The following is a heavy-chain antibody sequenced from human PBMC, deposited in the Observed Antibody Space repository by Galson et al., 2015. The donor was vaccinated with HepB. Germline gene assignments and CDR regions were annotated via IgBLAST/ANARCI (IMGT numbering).Heavy chain of an antibody. J-gene: IGHJ4*02. D-gene: IGHD3-22*01. V-gene: IGHV1-46*01. CDR2: INPSGGST. CDR3: ARDKYYYDSSGTRYYFDY. CDR1: GYTFTSYY. Sequence: SVKASCKASGYTFTSYYMHWVRQAPGQGLEWMGIINPSGGSTSYAQKFQGRVTMTRDTSTSTVHMGLSSLRSEDTAVYYCARDKYYYDSSGTRYYFDYWGQGTLVTVSS.